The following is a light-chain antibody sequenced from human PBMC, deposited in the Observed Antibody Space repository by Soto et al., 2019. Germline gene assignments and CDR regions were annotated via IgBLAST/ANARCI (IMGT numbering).Light chain of an antibody. CDR1: SFNIGSNA. CDR2: RND. Sequence: QSVLTQPPSASRTPGQRVTISCSGSSFNIGSNAVNWYQQLPGTAPKLLIYRNDQRPSGVPDRFSGSKSGTSASLAISGLQSEDEADYDCSAWDDSLKGVVFGGGTQLTVL. V-gene: IGLV1-44*01. J-gene: IGLJ2*01. CDR3: SAWDDSLKGVV.